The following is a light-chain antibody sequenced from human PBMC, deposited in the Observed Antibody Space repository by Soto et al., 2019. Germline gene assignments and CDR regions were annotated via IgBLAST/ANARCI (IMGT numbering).Light chain of an antibody. V-gene: IGKV3D-15*01. Sequence: ETVMTQSPATLSVSPGERATLSCRASQSVRSNLAWYQQKPGQAPRLLIYGASTRATDIPARFSGSGSGTEFTLTISSLQSEDFAVYYCHQYNNWPRNTFGQGTKLEIK. CDR2: GAS. CDR1: QSVRSN. J-gene: IGKJ2*01. CDR3: HQYNNWPRNT.